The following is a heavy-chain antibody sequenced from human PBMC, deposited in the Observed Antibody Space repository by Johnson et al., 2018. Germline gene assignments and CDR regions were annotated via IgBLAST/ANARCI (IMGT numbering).Heavy chain of an antibody. J-gene: IGHJ6*02. CDR2: IRTRANNYAT. CDR1: GFIFTGSA. V-gene: IGHV3-73*02. CDR3: AGDKGRRVAGGSSGACPYGMDV. D-gene: IGHD3-22*01. Sequence: VQLQESGGGLVKPGGSLKLSCVASGFIFTGSAMDWVRQASGKGLEWVGRIRTRANNYATAYAASVKDRFTISRDDSKNTAYLQMNSLKTEDTAVYYCAGDKGRRVAGGSSGACPYGMDVWGQGTTVTVSS.